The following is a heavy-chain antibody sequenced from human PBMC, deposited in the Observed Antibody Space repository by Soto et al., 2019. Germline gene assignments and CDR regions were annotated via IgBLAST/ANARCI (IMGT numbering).Heavy chain of an antibody. CDR3: ARQWIQLWYFDY. CDR1: GGSISSSSYY. Sequence: SETLSLTCTVSGGSISSSSYYWGWIRQPPGKGLEWIGSIYYSGSTNYNKSLKSRVTISVDTSKNQLSMKLSSVTAADTAVYYCARQWIQLWYFDYWGQGTLVTVSS. CDR2: IYYSGST. J-gene: IGHJ4*02. D-gene: IGHD5-18*01. V-gene: IGHV4-39*01.